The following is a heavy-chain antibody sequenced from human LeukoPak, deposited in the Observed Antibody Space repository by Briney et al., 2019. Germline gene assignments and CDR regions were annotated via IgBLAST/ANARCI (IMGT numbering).Heavy chain of an antibody. J-gene: IGHJ3*01. CDR1: GFTFSSFS. D-gene: IGHD1-1*01. V-gene: IGHV3-48*01. Sequence: PGGSLRPSCAASGFTFSSFSMNWVRQAPGKGLEWVSFITSGSTIMHYADSVKGRFTISRDDAKNSLYLQMDSLRAEDTAVYYCARDHDRDWNLAYEFWGQGTMVTVSS. CDR3: ARDHDRDWNLAYEF. CDR2: ITSGSTIM.